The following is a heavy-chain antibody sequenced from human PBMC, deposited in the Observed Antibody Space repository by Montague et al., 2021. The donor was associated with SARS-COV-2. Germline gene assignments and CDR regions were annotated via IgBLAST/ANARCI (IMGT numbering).Heavy chain of an antibody. CDR1: GDSTTSDVSY. J-gene: IGHJ4*02. CDR3: ARDDFRWDFDC. D-gene: IGHD2/OR15-2a*01. V-gene: IGHV4-61*02. CDR2: IYTTGST. Sequence: TLSLTCTVSGDSTTSDVSYWSWIRQPAGKGLEWIGRIYTTGSTNYNPSLKSRLTISLDTSKNQFSLKLSSVTAADTAVYYCARDDFRWDFDCWGQGTLVTVSS.